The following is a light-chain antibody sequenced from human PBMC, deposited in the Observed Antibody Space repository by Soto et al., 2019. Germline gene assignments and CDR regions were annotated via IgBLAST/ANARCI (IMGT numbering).Light chain of an antibody. CDR2: DAS. CDR1: QSVSSY. CDR3: QQRSNT. V-gene: IGKV3-11*01. J-gene: IGKJ3*01. Sequence: EIVLTQSPATLSLSPRERATLFCRASQSVSSYLAWYQQKPGQPPRLLIYDASNRATGIPARFSGSGSGTDFTLTISSLEPEDFAVYYCQQRSNTFGPGTKVDIK.